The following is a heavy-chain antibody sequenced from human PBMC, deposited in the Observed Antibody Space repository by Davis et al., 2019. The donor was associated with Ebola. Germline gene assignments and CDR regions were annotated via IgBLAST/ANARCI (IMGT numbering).Heavy chain of an antibody. CDR2: IKSDGRSI. D-gene: IGHD2-2*01. CDR1: GFTFSDHW. Sequence: HTGGSLRLSCAASGFTFSDHWMHWVRQAAGKGLVWVSRIKSDGRSISYADSVKGRFTISRDNAKNTLYLQMNSLRAEDTAVYYCAREEVVPAAIWGNYYYYGMDVWGQGTTVTVSS. CDR3: AREEVVPAAIWGNYYYYGMDV. J-gene: IGHJ6*02. V-gene: IGHV3-74*01.